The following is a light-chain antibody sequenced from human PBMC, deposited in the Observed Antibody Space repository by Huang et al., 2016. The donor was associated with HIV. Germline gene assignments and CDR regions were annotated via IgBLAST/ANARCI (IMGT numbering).Light chain of an antibody. J-gene: IGKJ3*01. V-gene: IGKV3-15*01. Sequence: DIVMTQSPATLSVSPGERATLSCRASQSVSSNLAWYQHKPGQAPRLLIYGASTRATGVPARFSGSGSGTYFTLTISSLQSEDFALYYCQQYNMWPPEVTFGPGTKMDVK. CDR1: QSVSSN. CDR3: QQYNMWPPEVT. CDR2: GAS.